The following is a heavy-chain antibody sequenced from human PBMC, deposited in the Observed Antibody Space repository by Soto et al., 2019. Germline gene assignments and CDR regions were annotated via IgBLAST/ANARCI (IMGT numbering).Heavy chain of an antibody. CDR1: GGSISSSSYY. D-gene: IGHD3-9*01. CDR2: IYYSGST. J-gene: IGHJ4*02. V-gene: IGHV4-39*01. Sequence: SETLSLTCTVSGGSISSSSYYWGWIRQPPGKGLEWIGSIYYSGSTYYNPSPKSRVTISVDTSKNQFSLKLSSVTAADTAVYYCARQPYDILTGYKYYFDYWGQGTLVTVSS. CDR3: ARQPYDILTGYKYYFDY.